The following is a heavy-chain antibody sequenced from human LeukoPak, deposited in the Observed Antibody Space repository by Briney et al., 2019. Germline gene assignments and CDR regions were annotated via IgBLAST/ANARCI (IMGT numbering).Heavy chain of an antibody. CDR1: GFTFSDSG. D-gene: IGHD2-21*02. Sequence: WGSLRLSCAASGFTFSDSGMHWVRQPPGKGLEWAAIIRYDGTNKDYADSVKGRFSISRDNSKNTLYLQMDSLRAEDTALYYCAKEGNWYSLDNWGQGTPVTVSS. V-gene: IGHV3-30*02. CDR3: AKEGNWYSLDN. J-gene: IGHJ4*02. CDR2: IRYDGTNK.